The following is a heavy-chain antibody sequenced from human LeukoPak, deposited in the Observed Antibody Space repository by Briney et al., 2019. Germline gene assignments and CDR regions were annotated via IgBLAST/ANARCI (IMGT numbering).Heavy chain of an antibody. CDR2: SGTRSTSI. CDR1: GFTFSGYS. J-gene: IGHJ4*02. V-gene: IGHV3-21*01. CDR3: AREVSEGFDF. Sequence: GGSLRLSCTASGFTFSGYSMNWIRQAPGKGLEWVSSSGTRSTSIYHAGSVKGRFAISRDNAKNSLYLQMNSLRAEDTAVYYCAREVSEGFDFWGRGTLVTVSS. D-gene: IGHD3-22*01.